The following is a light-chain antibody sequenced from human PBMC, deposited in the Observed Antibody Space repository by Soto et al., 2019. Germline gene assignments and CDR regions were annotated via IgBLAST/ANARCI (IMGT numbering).Light chain of an antibody. CDR2: KVS. J-gene: IGKJ1*01. CDR3: MQATQSSWT. CDR1: QSLLHSDGNTY. V-gene: IGKV2-24*01. Sequence: DVVMTQSPLPLPVTLGQPASISCRSSQSLLHSDGNTYLSWFQQRPGQPPRLLIYKVSDRFSGVPDRFSGSGAGTDFTLTISRVEAEDVGVYYCMQATQSSWTFGQGTKVDIK.